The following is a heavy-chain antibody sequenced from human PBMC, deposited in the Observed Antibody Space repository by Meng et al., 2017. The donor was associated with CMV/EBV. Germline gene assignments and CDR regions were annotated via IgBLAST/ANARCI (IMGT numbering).Heavy chain of an antibody. CDR2: ISGSGVST. J-gene: IGHJ5*02. D-gene: IGHD2-8*01. CDR3: AKTQWAQRRNWFDP. V-gene: IGHV3-23*01. CDR1: GFTFSTYA. Sequence: GESLKISCAASGFTFSTYAMTWVRQAPGKGLEWVSLISGSGVSTYYADSVKGRFTTSRDNSKNTLYLHMNILRAEDTAIYYCAKTQWAQRRNWFDPWGQGTLVTVSS.